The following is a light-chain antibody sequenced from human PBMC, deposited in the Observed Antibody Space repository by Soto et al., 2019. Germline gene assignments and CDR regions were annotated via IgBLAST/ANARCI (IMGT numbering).Light chain of an antibody. V-gene: IGLV2-14*01. J-gene: IGLJ1*01. CDR2: EVT. CDR3: NSSTSSSTLV. CDR1: SSDVGGYNY. Sequence: QSLLTQPASVSGSPGQSITIACTGTSSDVGGYNYVSWYQQHPGKGPKLMSYEVTNRPSGVSNRFSGSKSGNTASLTISGLQAEDQADSYSNSSTSSSTLVFGTGTQVTV.